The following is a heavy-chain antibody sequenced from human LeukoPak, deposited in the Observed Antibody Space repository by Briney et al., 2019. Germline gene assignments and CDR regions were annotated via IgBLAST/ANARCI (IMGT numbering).Heavy chain of an antibody. CDR2: IKSDGRTT. Sequence: PGGALRLSCAASGFTLSSYWMHWVRQAPGKGLVWVSRIKSDGRTTGYADSVKGRFTISRDNAKNTLYLQMNSQRTEDTAVYYCARANSMAFDIRGQGTMVTVSS. CDR3: ARANSMAFDI. D-gene: IGHD2/OR15-2a*01. J-gene: IGHJ3*02. V-gene: IGHV3-74*01. CDR1: GFTLSSYW.